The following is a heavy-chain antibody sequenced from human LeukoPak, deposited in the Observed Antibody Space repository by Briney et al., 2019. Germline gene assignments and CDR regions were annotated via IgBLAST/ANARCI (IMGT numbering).Heavy chain of an antibody. Sequence: SETLSLTCTVSDGSISSYYWSWIRQPPGKGLEWIGHIYNSGSTNYSPSLKSRVTISVDTSKNQFSLKLSSVTAADTAVYYCARFKRAGGWSYFDYWGQGTLVTVSS. V-gene: IGHV4-59*01. CDR1: DGSISSYY. CDR2: IYNSGST. CDR3: ARFKRAGGWSYFDY. J-gene: IGHJ4*02. D-gene: IGHD6-19*01.